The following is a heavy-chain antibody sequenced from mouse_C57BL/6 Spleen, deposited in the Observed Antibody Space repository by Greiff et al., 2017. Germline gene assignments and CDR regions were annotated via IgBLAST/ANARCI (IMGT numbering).Heavy chain of an antibody. D-gene: IGHD1-1*01. V-gene: IGHV1-69*01. Sequence: QVQLQQSGAELVMPGASVKLSCKASGYTFTSYWMHWVKQRPGQGLEWIGEIDPADSYTNYNQKFKGKSTLTVDKASSTAYMQLSSLTSEDSAVYYCARRPPYYYCSGPFDYWGQGTTLTVSS. CDR1: GYTFTSYW. CDR3: ARRPPYYYCSGPFDY. J-gene: IGHJ2*01. CDR2: IDPADSYT.